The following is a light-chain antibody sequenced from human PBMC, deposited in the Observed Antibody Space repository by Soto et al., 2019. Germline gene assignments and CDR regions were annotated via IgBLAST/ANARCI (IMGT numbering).Light chain of an antibody. CDR3: QQYGSPTT. CDR2: GAS. Sequence: EIVLTQSPGTLPLYPGERATLSCRASQSISSIYLAWYQHKPGQAPRLLIYGASSRAPGVPGRFSGSGSGTDFTLTISRLEPEDFAFYYCQQYGSPTTFGQGTKV. V-gene: IGKV3-20*01. CDR1: QSISSIY. J-gene: IGKJ1*01.